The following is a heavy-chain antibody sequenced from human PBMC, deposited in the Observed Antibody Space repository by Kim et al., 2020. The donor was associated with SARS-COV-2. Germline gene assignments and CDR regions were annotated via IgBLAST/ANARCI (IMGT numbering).Heavy chain of an antibody. D-gene: IGHD4-17*01. CDR3: AKRAAVTTLDY. CDR1: GFTFSNYA. J-gene: IGHJ4*02. V-gene: IGHV3-23*01. CDR2: VSANGGST. Sequence: GGSLRLSCAASGFTFSNYAMSWVRQAPGTGLEWVSAVSANGGSTYYADSVKGRFTISRDNSKNTLYLQMNSLRAEDTAVYYCAKRAAVTTLDYWGQGTLVTVSS.